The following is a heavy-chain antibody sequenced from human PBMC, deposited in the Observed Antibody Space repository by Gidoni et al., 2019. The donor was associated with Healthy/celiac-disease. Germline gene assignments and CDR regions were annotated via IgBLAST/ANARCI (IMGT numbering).Heavy chain of an antibody. V-gene: IGHV3-21*01. CDR1: GFTFSSYR. Sequence: EVQLVESGGGLVKPGGSLRLPGAASGFTFSSYRMNWVRQAPGKGLEWCSSISSSSSYIYYADSVKGRFTISRDNAKNSLYLQMNSLRAEDTAVYYCARESQRGYSGYAFFDYWGQGTLVTVSS. CDR3: ARESQRGYSGYAFFDY. D-gene: IGHD5-12*01. CDR2: ISSSSSYI. J-gene: IGHJ4*02.